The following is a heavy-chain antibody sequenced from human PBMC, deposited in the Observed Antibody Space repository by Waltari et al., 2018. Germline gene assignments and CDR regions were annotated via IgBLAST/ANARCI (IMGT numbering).Heavy chain of an antibody. J-gene: IGHJ6*03. CDR2: INHSGST. Sequence: QVQLQQWGAGLLKPSETLSLTCAVYGGSFSGYYWSWIRQPPGKGLEWIGEINHSGSTNYNPSLKSRVTISVDTSKNQFSRKLSSVTAADTAVYYCARGEGGFYDYIWGSYLPGYYYYYMDVWGKGTTVTVSS. CDR1: GGSFSGYY. V-gene: IGHV4-34*01. D-gene: IGHD3-16*02. CDR3: ARGEGGFYDYIWGSYLPGYYYYYMDV.